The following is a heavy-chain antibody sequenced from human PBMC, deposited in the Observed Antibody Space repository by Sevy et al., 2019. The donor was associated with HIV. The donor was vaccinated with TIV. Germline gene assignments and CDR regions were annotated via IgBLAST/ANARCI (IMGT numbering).Heavy chain of an antibody. D-gene: IGHD2-15*01. CDR3: ARGKVLSDY. V-gene: IGHV4-59*01. J-gene: IGHJ4*02. CDR2: IYYNGTT. Sequence: SETLSLTCTVSGGSFGSYYWSWIRQSPGKGLEWIGYIYYNGTTNSSPSLRRRVTIAPHPSKSQFSLKLKSVTAADTAVYYCARGKVLSDYWGQGTLVTVSS. CDR1: GGSFGSYY.